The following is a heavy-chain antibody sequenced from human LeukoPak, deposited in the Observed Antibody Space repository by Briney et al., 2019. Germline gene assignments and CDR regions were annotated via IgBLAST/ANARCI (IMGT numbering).Heavy chain of an antibody. D-gene: IGHD1-26*01. CDR1: GGTFSSYA. Sequence: ASVKVSCKASGGTFSSYAISWVRQAPGQGLEWMGGIIPIFGTANYAQKFQGRVTITADESTSTAYMGLSSLRSEDTAVYYCAREGAMSFRNTSPDSGSYSWGQGTLVTVSS. CDR2: IIPIFGTA. V-gene: IGHV1-69*13. J-gene: IGHJ4*02. CDR3: AREGAMSFRNTSPDSGSYS.